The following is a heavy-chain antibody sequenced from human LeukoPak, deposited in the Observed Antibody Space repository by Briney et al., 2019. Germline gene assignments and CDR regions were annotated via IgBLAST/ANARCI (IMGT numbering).Heavy chain of an antibody. J-gene: IGHJ4*02. Sequence: ASEKVSCKASGYTFTSYAMHWVRQAPGQRLEWMGWINAGNGNTKYSQKFQGRVTITRDTSASTAYMELSSLRSEDTAVYYCARAGKASVVTAPDFDYWGQGTLVTVSS. V-gene: IGHV1-3*01. CDR2: INAGNGNT. CDR3: ARAGKASVVTAPDFDY. CDR1: GYTFTSYA. D-gene: IGHD2-21*02.